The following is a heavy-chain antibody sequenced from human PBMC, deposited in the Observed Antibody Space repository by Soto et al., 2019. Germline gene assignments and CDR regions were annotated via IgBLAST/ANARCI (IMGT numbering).Heavy chain of an antibody. CDR1: GFTFSSYG. V-gene: IGHV3-30*18. CDR3: AKGLVVVAATHFDY. CDR2: ISYDGSNK. Sequence: PGGSLRLSCAASGFTFSSYGMHWVRQAPGKGLEWVAVISYDGSNKYYADSVKGRFTISRDNSKNTLYLQMNSLRAEDTAVYYCAKGLVVVAATHFDYWGQGTLVTVSS. J-gene: IGHJ4*02. D-gene: IGHD2-15*01.